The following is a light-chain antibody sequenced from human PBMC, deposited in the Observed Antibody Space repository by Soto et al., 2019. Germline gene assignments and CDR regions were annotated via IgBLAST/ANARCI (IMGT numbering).Light chain of an antibody. CDR3: HSYDSSAHWV. V-gene: IGLV6-57*04. CDR1: GGSIANNY. Sequence: NFMLTQPHSVSESPGKTVTISCTRSGGSIANNYVQWYQQRPGSAPTPVIYQDNERPSGVPDRFSGSIDSSSNSASLTISGLRTEDEADYYCHSYDSSAHWVFGGGTKLTGL. J-gene: IGLJ3*02. CDR2: QDN.